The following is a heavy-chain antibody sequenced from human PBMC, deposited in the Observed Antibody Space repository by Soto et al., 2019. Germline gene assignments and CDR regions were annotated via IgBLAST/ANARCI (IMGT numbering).Heavy chain of an antibody. D-gene: IGHD5-18*01. CDR2: IITAFGTT. J-gene: IGHJ4*02. Sequence: QVQLVQSRPEVKKPGSSVKVSCKASGDTFNSYVITWVRQAPGQGLEWLGGIITAFGTTSYAQNFQDRLTITADEDATTDHMELSSLTSDDTAMYYCTRSYGYTFGGSLDNWGQGTLVTVSS. CDR1: GDTFNSYV. CDR3: TRSYGYTFGGSLDN. V-gene: IGHV1-69*01.